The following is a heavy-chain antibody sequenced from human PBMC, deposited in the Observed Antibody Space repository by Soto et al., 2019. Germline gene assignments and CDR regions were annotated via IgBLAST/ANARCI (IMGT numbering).Heavy chain of an antibody. D-gene: IGHD3-10*01. J-gene: IGHJ6*02. CDR2: IYYSGST. Sequence: SETLSLTCTVSGGSISSSSYYWGWIRQPPGKGLEWIGSIYYSGSTYYNPSLKSRVTISVDTSKNQFSLKLSSVTAADTAVYYCASLYYYGSGSYQINYYYYYGMDVWGQGTTVTVSS. V-gene: IGHV4-39*01. CDR1: GGSISSSSYY. CDR3: ASLYYYGSGSYQINYYYYYGMDV.